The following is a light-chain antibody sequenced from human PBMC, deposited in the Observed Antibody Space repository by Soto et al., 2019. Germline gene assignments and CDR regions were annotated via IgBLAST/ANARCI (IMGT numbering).Light chain of an antibody. CDR3: QESYRIPYT. J-gene: IGKJ2*01. V-gene: IGKV1D-8*03. CDR1: QGISSY. Sequence: VIWMTQSPSLLSASTGDRVTISCRMSQGISSYLAWYQQKPGKAPNLLIYAASSLQSGVPPRFSGSGSGTDFTLTISSLQPEDFTIYYCQESYRIPYTFGQGTKVDIK. CDR2: AAS.